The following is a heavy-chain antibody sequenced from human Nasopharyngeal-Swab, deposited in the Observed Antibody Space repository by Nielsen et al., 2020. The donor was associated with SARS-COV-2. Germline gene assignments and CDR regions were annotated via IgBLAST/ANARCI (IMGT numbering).Heavy chain of an antibody. J-gene: IGHJ6*02. V-gene: IGHV3-66*01. D-gene: IGHD3-16*02. Sequence: GGSLRLSCAASEFTVSSTYINWVRQPPGKGLEWVSIIYSAGHTYYADSVKGRVTFSRDNSKNTLYLQMNSLRAEDTAVYYCARDPMITFGGVIVADYYYYGMDVWGQGTTVTVSS. CDR2: IYSAGHT. CDR3: ARDPMITFGGVIVADYYYYGMDV. CDR1: EFTVSSTY.